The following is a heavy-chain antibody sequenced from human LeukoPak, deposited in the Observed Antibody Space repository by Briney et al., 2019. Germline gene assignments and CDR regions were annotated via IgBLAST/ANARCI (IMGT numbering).Heavy chain of an antibody. CDR2: MYYSGST. V-gene: IGHV4-59*01. J-gene: IGHJ4*02. CDR1: GFTFSSYS. CDR3: ARYSGYNYGRPFDY. Sequence: PGGSLRLSCAASGFTFSSYSMNWIRQPPGKGLEWIGYMYYSGSTNYNPSLKSRVTISVDTSKNQFSLKLSSVTAADTAVYYCARYSGYNYGRPFDYWGQGTLVTVSS. D-gene: IGHD5-18*01.